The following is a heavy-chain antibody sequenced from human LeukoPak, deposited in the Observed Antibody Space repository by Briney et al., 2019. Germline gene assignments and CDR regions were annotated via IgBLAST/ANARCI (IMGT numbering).Heavy chain of an antibody. D-gene: IGHD2-8*01. J-gene: IGHJ3*02. CDR1: GDSISSRSYY. CDR2: IYYSGST. CDR3: ARSKTEGTLYPHDAFDI. Sequence: SETLSLTCNVSGDSISSRSYYWGWIRQPPGKGLEWIGSIYYSGSTYYNPSLKSRVTISVGTSKNQFSLKLSSVTAADAAVYYCARSKTEGTLYPHDAFDIWGQGTMVTVSS. V-gene: IGHV4-39*07.